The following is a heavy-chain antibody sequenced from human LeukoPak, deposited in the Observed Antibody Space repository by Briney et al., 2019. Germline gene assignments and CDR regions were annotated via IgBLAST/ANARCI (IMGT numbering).Heavy chain of an antibody. Sequence: GGSLRLSCAASGFTFSSYWMGWVRQAPGKRLEWVANMNIDGSEKYYADSVKGRFTISRDNARNSVYLQMNSLRVEDTAVYYCARDRGEGKLLFDYWGQGTRVPVSS. J-gene: IGHJ4*02. V-gene: IGHV3-7*01. CDR2: MNIDGSEK. CDR3: ARDRGEGKLLFDY. D-gene: IGHD3-16*01. CDR1: GFTFSSYW.